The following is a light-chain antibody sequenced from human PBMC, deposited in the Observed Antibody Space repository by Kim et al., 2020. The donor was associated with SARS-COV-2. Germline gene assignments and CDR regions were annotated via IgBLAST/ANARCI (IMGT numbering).Light chain of an antibody. V-gene: IGLV2-23*02. CDR1: SSDVGSYNL. J-gene: IGLJ2*01. CDR2: EVS. Sequence: GQSITISCTGTSSDVGSYNLVSWYQQHPGKAPKLMIYEVSKRPSGVSNRFSGSKSGNTASLTISGLQAEDEADYYCCSYAGSSTVVFGAGTQLTVL. CDR3: CSYAGSSTVV.